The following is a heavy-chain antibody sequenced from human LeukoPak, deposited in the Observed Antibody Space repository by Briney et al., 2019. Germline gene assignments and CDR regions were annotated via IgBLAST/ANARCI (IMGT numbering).Heavy chain of an antibody. D-gene: IGHD1-1*01. CDR2: IWYDGSNK. V-gene: IGHV3-33*01. Sequence: QPGRSLRLSGAASGFTFSSYGMHWVRQAPGKGLEWVAVIWYDGSNKYYADSVKGRFTISRDNSKNTLYLQMNSLRAEDTAVYYCARELSGTSFDYWGQGTLVTVSS. J-gene: IGHJ4*01. CDR3: ARELSGTSFDY. CDR1: GFTFSSYG.